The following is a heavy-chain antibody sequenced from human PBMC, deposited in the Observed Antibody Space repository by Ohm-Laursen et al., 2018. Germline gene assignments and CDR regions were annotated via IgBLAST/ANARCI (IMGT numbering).Heavy chain of an antibody. CDR3: ASPVTYSSSSYYYGMDV. J-gene: IGHJ6*02. CDR1: GFTFSSYG. CDR2: ISYDGSNK. V-gene: IGHV3-30*03. Sequence: SSLRLSCAASGFTFSSYGMHWVRQAPGKGLEWVAVISYDGSNKYYADSVKGRFTISRDNSKNTLYLQMNSLRAEDTAVYYCASPVTYSSSSYYYGMDVWGQGTTVTVSS. D-gene: IGHD6-6*01.